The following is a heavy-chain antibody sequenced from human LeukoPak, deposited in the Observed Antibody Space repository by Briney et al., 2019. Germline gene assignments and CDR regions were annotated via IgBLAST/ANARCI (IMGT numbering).Heavy chain of an antibody. CDR1: GGFFSGYY. J-gene: IGHJ4*02. Sequence: PSETLSLICAVYGGFFSGYYWSWIRHPPGKGRECIGEINHSGSTNYNPSLKSRVTISVDTSKNQFSLKLSSVTAADTAVYYCARESSVSRPFDYWGQGTLVTVSS. D-gene: IGHD3-10*01. CDR3: ARESSVSRPFDY. CDR2: INHSGST. V-gene: IGHV4-34*01.